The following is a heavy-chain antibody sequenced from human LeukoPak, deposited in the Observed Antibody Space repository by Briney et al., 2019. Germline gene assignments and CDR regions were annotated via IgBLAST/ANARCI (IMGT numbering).Heavy chain of an antibody. Sequence: ASVKVSCKASGYTFTTYGISWVRQAPGQGLEWMGWITGYNGNTNYAQKFQGRVTMTRDTSTTTVYMELRSLKSDDTAVYFCARDRNYVYYYMDVWGKGTTVTVSS. J-gene: IGHJ6*03. CDR2: ITGYNGNT. CDR1: GYTFTTYG. CDR3: ARDRNYVYYYMDV. V-gene: IGHV1-18*01.